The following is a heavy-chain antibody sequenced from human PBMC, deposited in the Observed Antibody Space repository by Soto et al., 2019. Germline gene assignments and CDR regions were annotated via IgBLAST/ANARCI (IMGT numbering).Heavy chain of an antibody. CDR1: GGSISSGGYY. V-gene: IGHV4-31*03. CDR2: IYYSGST. Sequence: PSETLSLTCTVSGGSISSGGYYWSWIRQHPGKGLECIGYIYYSGSTYYNPSLKSRVTISVDTSKNQFSLKLSSVTAADTAVYYCARASGGCSGGSCYYYYYGMDVWGQGTTVTVSS. D-gene: IGHD2-15*01. J-gene: IGHJ6*02. CDR3: ARASGGCSGGSCYYYYYGMDV.